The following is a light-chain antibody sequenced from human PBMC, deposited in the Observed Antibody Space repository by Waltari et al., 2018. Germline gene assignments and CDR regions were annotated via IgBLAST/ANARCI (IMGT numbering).Light chain of an antibody. Sequence: QSALTQPASVSGSPGQSITISCTGTSSDVGGHNHVSWYQQHPGQAPKVLIYDVIKWPSGVAGRFSGSKSGNTASLTISGLQAEDEADYYCNSFTSSTTWVFGGGTRVTVL. CDR3: NSFTSSTTWV. CDR2: DVI. CDR1: SSDVGGHNH. V-gene: IGLV2-14*03. J-gene: IGLJ3*02.